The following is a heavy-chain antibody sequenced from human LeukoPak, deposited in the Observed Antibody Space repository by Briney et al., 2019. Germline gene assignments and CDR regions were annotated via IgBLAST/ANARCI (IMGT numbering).Heavy chain of an antibody. V-gene: IGHV3-21*04. CDR2: ITSSSSYT. CDR3: TKAPLRSCSGAFCSPFDY. D-gene: IGHD2-8*02. Sequence: GGSLRLSCAAPGITFSNYNMNWVRQAPGKGLERISAITSSSSYTFYADSVNGRFTVSRDDSRSTLFLQMNSLRVEDTAVYYCTKAPLRSCSGAFCSPFDYWGQGTLVTVSS. J-gene: IGHJ4*02. CDR1: GITFSNYN.